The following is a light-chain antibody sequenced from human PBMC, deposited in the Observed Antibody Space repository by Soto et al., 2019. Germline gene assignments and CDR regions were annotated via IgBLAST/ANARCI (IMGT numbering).Light chain of an antibody. CDR1: QSVASN. CDR3: QQYNNWPPQYT. CDR2: GAS. Sequence: EIVMTQSPASLSVSPGDGATLSCRASQSVASNVAWYQQKPGQGPRLLIHGASTRAVGVPARFSGSGSGTDFTLTISSLPSEDFAVYYCQQYNNWPPQYTFGQGTKLQIK. V-gene: IGKV3-15*01. J-gene: IGKJ2*01.